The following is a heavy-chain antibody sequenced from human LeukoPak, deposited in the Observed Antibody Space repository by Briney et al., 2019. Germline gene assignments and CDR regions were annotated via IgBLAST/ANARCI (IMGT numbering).Heavy chain of an antibody. CDR2: IRDKANSYAT. D-gene: IGHD2-2*01. V-gene: IGHV3-73*01. CDR1: GFTFSGSA. CDR3: TRWDCTTTGCYPFDY. Sequence: GGSLRLSRAPSGFTFSGSAIHWVRQASGKGLEWVGRIRDKANSYATAYIASVKGRFTISRDDSKNMAYLQMSSLKTEDTAVYYCTRWDCTTTGCYPFDYWGQGTLVTVSS. J-gene: IGHJ4*02.